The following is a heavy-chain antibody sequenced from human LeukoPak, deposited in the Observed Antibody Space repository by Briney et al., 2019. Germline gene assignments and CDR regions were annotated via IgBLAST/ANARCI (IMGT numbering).Heavy chain of an antibody. J-gene: IGHJ4*02. CDR3: ARDGQGTGKTFDY. CDR1: GYTFTDYN. V-gene: IGHV1-2*02. D-gene: IGHD1-1*01. Sequence: ASVRVSSMASGYTFTDYNMHWVRQAPGQGREWMGWINPKSGGTNYAQKFQGRVTMTRDTSIRTAYMELSRLRSDDTAVYYCARDGQGTGKTFDYWGQGTLVTVSS. CDR2: INPKSGGT.